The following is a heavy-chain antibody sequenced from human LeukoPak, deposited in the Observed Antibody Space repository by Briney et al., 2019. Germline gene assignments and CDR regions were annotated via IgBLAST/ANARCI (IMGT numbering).Heavy chain of an antibody. Sequence: SVKVSCKASGGTFSSYAISWVRQAPGQGLEWMGGIIPIFGTANYAQKFQGRVTITADESTSTAYMELCSLRSEDTAVYYCARDSGYPSTYYYYGMDVWGQGTTVTVSS. J-gene: IGHJ6*02. V-gene: IGHV1-69*13. D-gene: IGHD5-18*01. CDR3: ARDSGYPSTYYYYGMDV. CDR2: IIPIFGTA. CDR1: GGTFSSYA.